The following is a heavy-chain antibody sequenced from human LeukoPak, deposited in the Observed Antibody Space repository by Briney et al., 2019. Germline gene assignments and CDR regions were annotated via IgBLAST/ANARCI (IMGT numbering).Heavy chain of an antibody. CDR2: IYPGDSDT. J-gene: IGHJ4*02. D-gene: IGHD5-12*01. Sequence: GKSLKISCKGSGYSFNSYWIGWVRQMPGKGLEWMGIIYPGDSDTRYSPSFQGQVTISADKSISTAYLQWSSLKASDTAMYYCARLPGIVATIERYFDYWGQGTLVTVSS. CDR3: ARLPGIVATIERYFDY. CDR1: GYSFNSYW. V-gene: IGHV5-51*01.